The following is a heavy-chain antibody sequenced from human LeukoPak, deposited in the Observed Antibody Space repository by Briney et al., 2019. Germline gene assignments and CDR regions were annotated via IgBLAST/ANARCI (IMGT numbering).Heavy chain of an antibody. CDR1: GYSFTSYW. J-gene: IGHJ4*02. CDR3: ARGSYSSGWYEGFDY. Sequence: GESLKISCKGSGYSFTSYWIGWVRQMPGKGLEWMGIIYPGDSDTRYSPSFQGQVTISADKSISTAYLQWSSLMASDTAMYYCARGSYSSGWYEGFDYWGQGTLVTVSS. CDR2: IYPGDSDT. V-gene: IGHV5-51*01. D-gene: IGHD6-19*01.